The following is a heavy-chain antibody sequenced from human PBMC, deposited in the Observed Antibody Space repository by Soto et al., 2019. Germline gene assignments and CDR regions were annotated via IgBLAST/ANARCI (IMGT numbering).Heavy chain of an antibody. CDR1: GGSISSYY. CDR2: IYYSGST. CDR3: ARDRLGSTDIVPWAEGFDP. D-gene: IGHD2-8*01. V-gene: IGHV4-59*01. J-gene: IGHJ5*02. Sequence: ETLSLTCTVSGGSISSYYWSWIRQPPGKGLEWIGYIYYSGSTNYNPSLKSRVTISVDTSKNTLYLQMNSLRAEDTAVYYCARDRLGSTDIVPWAEGFDPWGQGTLVTVSS.